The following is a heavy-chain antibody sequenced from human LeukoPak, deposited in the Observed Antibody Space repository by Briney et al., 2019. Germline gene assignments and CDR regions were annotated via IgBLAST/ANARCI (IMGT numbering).Heavy chain of an antibody. CDR1: GFTFSSYA. CDR3: ARALVGDYGTHY. D-gene: IGHD4-17*01. CDR2: IKEDGSEK. Sequence: HPGGSLRLSCAASGFTFSSYAMSWVRQAPGKGLEWVANIKEDGSEKYYVDSVKGRFTISRDNAKNSLYMQMNSLRAEDTAVYYCARALVGDYGTHYWGQGTLVTVSS. J-gene: IGHJ4*02. V-gene: IGHV3-7*03.